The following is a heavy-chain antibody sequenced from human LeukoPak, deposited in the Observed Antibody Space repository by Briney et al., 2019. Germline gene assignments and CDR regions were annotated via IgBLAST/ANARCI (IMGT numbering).Heavy chain of an antibody. CDR3: ARDWVAAAANDAFDI. Sequence: GGSLRLSCAASGFTFGSYSMNWVRQAPGKGLEWVSSISSSSSYIHYADSVKGRFTISRDNAKNSLYLQMNSLRAEDTAVYYCARDWVAAAANDAFDIWGQGTMVTVSS. V-gene: IGHV3-21*01. J-gene: IGHJ3*02. CDR1: GFTFGSYS. D-gene: IGHD6-13*01. CDR2: ISSSSSYI.